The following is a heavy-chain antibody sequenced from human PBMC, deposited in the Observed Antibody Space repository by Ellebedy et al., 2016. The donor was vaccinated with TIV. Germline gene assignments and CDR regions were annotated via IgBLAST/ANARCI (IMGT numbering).Heavy chain of an antibody. J-gene: IGHJ4*02. V-gene: IGHV4-31*03. Sequence: SETLSLPXTVSGASISSGPYYWNWIRQHPGKGLEWIGYIYSGGSTYYSPSLKSRVTISLDTSKNQFSLKLTSVTAADTAVYYCARGSEQWLTYWGQGTLVTVSS. CDR1: GASISSGPYY. CDR3: ARGSEQWLTY. D-gene: IGHD6-19*01. CDR2: IYSGGST.